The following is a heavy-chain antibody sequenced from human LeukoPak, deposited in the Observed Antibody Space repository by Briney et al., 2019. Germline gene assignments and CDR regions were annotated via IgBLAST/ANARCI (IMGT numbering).Heavy chain of an antibody. V-gene: IGHV4-59*01. CDR1: CGSISSYY. J-gene: IGHJ4*02. CDR3: ARDSEMATIKGPHYYFDY. D-gene: IGHD5-24*01. CDR2: IYYSGST. Sequence: SETLSLTCTVSCGSISSYYWSWIRQPPGKGPEWIGYIYYSGSTNYNPSLKSRVTLSVDTPKNTFSPKMSSVTAADTAVYYCARDSEMATIKGPHYYFDYWGQGTLVTVSS.